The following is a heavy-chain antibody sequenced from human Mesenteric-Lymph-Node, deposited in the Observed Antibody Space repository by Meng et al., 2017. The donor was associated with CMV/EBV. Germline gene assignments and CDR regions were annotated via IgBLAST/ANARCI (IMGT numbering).Heavy chain of an antibody. CDR2: IYHSGST. J-gene: IGHJ6*02. Sequence: GSLRLSCTVSGGSISSYYWSWIRQPPGKGLEWIGYIYHSGSTNYNPSLKSRVTISVDTSKNQFSLKLSSVTAADTAVYYCARLKEDYGMDVWGQGTTVTVSS. CDR3: ARLKEDYGMDV. CDR1: GGSISSYY. V-gene: IGHV4-59*01.